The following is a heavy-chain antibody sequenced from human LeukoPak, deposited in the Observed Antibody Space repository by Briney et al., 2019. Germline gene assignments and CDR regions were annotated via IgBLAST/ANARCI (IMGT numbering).Heavy chain of an antibody. CDR1: GXSISSYW. V-gene: IGHV4-59*01. J-gene: IGHJ4*02. CDR2: IYYSGTT. Sequence: SETLSLTCTVSGXSISSYWWSWIRQPPGKGLDWIGYIYYSGTTNYNPSLKSRVTISVDTSKNQFSLKLSSVTAADTAVYYCARGGIEAAGIFDYWGQGTLVTVSS. CDR3: ARGGIEAAGIFDY. D-gene: IGHD6-13*01.